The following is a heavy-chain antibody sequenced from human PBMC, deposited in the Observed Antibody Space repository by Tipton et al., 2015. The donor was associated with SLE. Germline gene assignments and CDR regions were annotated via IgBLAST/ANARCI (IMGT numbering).Heavy chain of an antibody. CDR3: ARADIAAAGYFDY. CDR1: GGSISSYY. V-gene: IGHV4-59*01. D-gene: IGHD6-13*01. CDR2: IYYSGST. Sequence: SLTCTVSGGSISSYYWSWIRQPPGKGLEWIGYIYYSGSTNYNPSLKSRVTISVDTSKNQFSLKLSSVTAADTAVYYCARADIAAAGYFDYWGQGTLVTVSS. J-gene: IGHJ4*02.